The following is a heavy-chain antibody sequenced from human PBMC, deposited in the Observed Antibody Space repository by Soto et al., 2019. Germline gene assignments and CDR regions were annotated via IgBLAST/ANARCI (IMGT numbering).Heavy chain of an antibody. J-gene: IGHJ3*02. CDR2: INHSGST. D-gene: IGHD3-10*01. CDR3: ARDGSRRLRTGDADDAFDI. CDR1: GGSFSGYY. V-gene: IGHV4-34*01. Sequence: SETLSLTCAVYGGSFSGYYWSWIRQPPGKGLEWIGEINHSGSTNYNPSLKSRVTISVDTSKNQFSLKLSSVTAADTAVYYCARDGSRRLRTGDADDAFDIWGQGTMVTISS.